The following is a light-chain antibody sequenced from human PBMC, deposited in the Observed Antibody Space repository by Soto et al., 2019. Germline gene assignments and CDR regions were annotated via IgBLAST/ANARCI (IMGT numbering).Light chain of an antibody. CDR2: GAS. V-gene: IGKV3-15*01. CDR1: QSVSSN. J-gene: IGKJ1*01. CDR3: QQYNNWPWT. Sequence: EIVMTQSPATPSLSPGERATLSCRASQSVSSNLAWYQQKPGQATRLLIYGASTRATGIPDRFSGSGSETEYTLSISSLQSEDLAVYYCQQYNNWPWTFVQGTKVE.